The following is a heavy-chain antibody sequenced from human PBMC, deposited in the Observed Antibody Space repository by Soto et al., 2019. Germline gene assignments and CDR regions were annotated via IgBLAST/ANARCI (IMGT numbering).Heavy chain of an antibody. CDR1: GFTFSSYS. Sequence: EVQLVESGGGLAQPGGSLRLSCVASGFTFSSYSINWIRQAPGKGPEWVSWISPAGNSVDYTDSVKGRFTISRDKAENSLDLEMNSLRDEDTAVYYCVRDHLGAFDYWGQGTLVTVSS. CDR2: ISPAGNSV. CDR3: VRDHLGAFDY. J-gene: IGHJ4*02. V-gene: IGHV3-48*02. D-gene: IGHD3-16*01.